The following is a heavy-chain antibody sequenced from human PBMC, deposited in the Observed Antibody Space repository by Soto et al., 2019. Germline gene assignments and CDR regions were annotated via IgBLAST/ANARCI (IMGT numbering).Heavy chain of an antibody. CDR2: ISSSGSTI. CDR1: GFTFSSYE. CDR3: ARVVYASYGMDV. Sequence: LRLSCAASGFTFSSYEMNWVRQAPGKGLEWVSYISSSGSTIYYADSVKGRFTISRDNAKNSLYLQMNSLRAEDTAVYYCARVVYASYGMDVWGQGTTVTVSS. J-gene: IGHJ6*02. D-gene: IGHD2-8*01. V-gene: IGHV3-48*03.